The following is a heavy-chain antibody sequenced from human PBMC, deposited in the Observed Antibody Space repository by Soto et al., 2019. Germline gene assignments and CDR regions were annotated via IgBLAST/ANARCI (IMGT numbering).Heavy chain of an antibody. CDR2: IYYSGST. Sequence: SETLSLTCTVSGGSISSGDYYWSWIRQPPGKGLEWIGYIYYSGSTYNNPSLKSRVTISLDTSKNQFSLKLSSVTAADTAVYYCARGISRGTLNSGSYELDYWGQGTLVTVSS. CDR1: GGSISSGDYY. D-gene: IGHD3-10*01. J-gene: IGHJ4*02. CDR3: ARGISRGTLNSGSYELDY. V-gene: IGHV4-30-4*01.